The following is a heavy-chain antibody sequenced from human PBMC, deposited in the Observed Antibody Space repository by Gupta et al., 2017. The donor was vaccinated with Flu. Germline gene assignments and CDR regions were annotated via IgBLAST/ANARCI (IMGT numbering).Heavy chain of an antibody. Sequence: VLLVESGGGLVQPGGSLRLSCTASGFDFNSYEMSWVRQAPGRGLEWVAFIRSSAVTYYTDPVRGRFTISRDNANNLLYLQMSSLRGEDTAVYYCARGHWDNWGQGTLVTVSS. CDR3: ARGHWDN. J-gene: IGHJ4*02. V-gene: IGHV3-48*03. CDR2: IRSSAVT. CDR1: GFDFNSYE.